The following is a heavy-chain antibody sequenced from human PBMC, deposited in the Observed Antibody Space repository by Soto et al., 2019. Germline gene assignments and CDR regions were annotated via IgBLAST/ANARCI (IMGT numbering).Heavy chain of an antibody. Sequence: QVQLQESGPGLVKPSETLSLTCTVSGGSLTSYYWIWIRQPPGKGLEWIGSIHNSGSTNYNPSLKGRVTISLDPPKKQFSLKVSSVTAADTAMYYCARGYCSSSSCYEFDHWGQGSLVTVSS. J-gene: IGHJ4*02. CDR3: ARGYCSSSSCYEFDH. CDR2: IHNSGST. V-gene: IGHV4-59*01. CDR1: GGSLTSYY. D-gene: IGHD2-2*01.